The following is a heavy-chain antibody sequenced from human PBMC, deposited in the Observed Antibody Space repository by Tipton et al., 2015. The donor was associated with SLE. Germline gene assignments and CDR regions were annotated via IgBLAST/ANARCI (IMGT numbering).Heavy chain of an antibody. J-gene: IGHJ6*03. D-gene: IGHD3-3*01. Sequence: LRLSCSVSGGSISSGLNYWSWIRQPAGKGLEWIGRLHSSGSTKYNPSLNSRVTMSLDESKSQFSLTLSSVTAADTAVYYCARAVAIFGGVNRGYYMDVWGKGTTVTVSS. CDR2: LHSSGST. V-gene: IGHV4-61*02. CDR3: ARAVAIFGGVNRGYYMDV. CDR1: GGSISSGLNY.